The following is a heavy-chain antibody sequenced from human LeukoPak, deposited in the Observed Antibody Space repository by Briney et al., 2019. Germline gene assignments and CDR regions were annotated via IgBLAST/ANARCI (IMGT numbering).Heavy chain of an antibody. CDR1: GFTFSSYW. J-gene: IGHJ5*02. CDR3: ARDLVPAATPYNWFDP. CDR2: IKQDGSEK. Sequence: GGSLRLSCAASGFTFSSYWMSWVRQAPGKGLEWAANIKQDGSEKYYVDSVKGRFTISRDNAKNSLYLQMNSLRAEDTAVYYCARDLVPAATPYNWFDPWGQGTLVTVSS. V-gene: IGHV3-7*01. D-gene: IGHD2-2*02.